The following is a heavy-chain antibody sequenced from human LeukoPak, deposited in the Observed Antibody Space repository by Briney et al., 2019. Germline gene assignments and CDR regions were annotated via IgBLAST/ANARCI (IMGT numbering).Heavy chain of an antibody. CDR3: ARQGRYMAATGIPNFDY. Sequence: PSETLSLTCTVSGGSISSYYWSWIRQPPGKGLEWIGCIYYNGGTSYNPSLKSRVTISVDTSKNQFSLKLNSVTAADTAVYYCARQGRYMAATGIPNFDYWGQGTLLTVSS. CDR2: IYYNGGT. J-gene: IGHJ4*02. D-gene: IGHD6-13*01. V-gene: IGHV4-59*08. CDR1: GGSISSYY.